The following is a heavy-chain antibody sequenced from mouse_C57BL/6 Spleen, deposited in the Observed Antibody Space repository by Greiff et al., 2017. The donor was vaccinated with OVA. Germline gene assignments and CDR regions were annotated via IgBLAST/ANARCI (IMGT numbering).Heavy chain of an antibody. Sequence: QVQLKQSGPELVKPGASVKISCKASGYAFSSSWMNWVKQRPGKGLEWIGRIYPGDGDTNYNGKVKGKATLTADKSSSTAYMQLSSLTSEDSAVYFCAREVYYGSRGYFDVWGTGTTVTVSS. CDR2: IYPGDGDT. CDR3: AREVYYGSRGYFDV. D-gene: IGHD1-1*01. CDR1: GYAFSSSW. J-gene: IGHJ1*03. V-gene: IGHV1-82*01.